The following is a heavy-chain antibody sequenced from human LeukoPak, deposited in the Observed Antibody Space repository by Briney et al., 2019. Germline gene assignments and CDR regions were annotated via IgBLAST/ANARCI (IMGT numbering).Heavy chain of an antibody. V-gene: IGHV5-51*01. J-gene: IGHJ4*02. CDR2: IYPGDSDT. D-gene: IGHD2-21*02. CDR1: GYSFTSYW. CDR3: ARQEVAYCGGDCYSWFDY. Sequence: GESLKISCKGSGYSFTSYWIGWVRQMPGKGLEWMGIIYPGDSDTRYSPSFQGQVTISADKSISTAYLQWSSLKASDTAMYYCARQEVAYCGGDCYSWFDYWGQGTLVTVSS.